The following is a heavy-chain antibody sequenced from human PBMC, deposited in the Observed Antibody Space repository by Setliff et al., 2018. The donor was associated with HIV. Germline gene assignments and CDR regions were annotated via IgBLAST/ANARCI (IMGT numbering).Heavy chain of an antibody. J-gene: IGHJ5*01. CDR2: IDSDGITT. Sequence: GSLRLSCVGSDFTFSDYGIHWVRQAPGKGLVWVSRIDSDGITTYADSVEGRFTISRDNADNTLYLQMNSLRAEDTAVYYCARPLLRTNTVYGILGNWFDSWGRGTLVTVSS. CDR3: ARPLLRTNTVYGILGNWFDS. CDR1: DFTFSDYG. D-gene: IGHD2-8*01. V-gene: IGHV3-74*03.